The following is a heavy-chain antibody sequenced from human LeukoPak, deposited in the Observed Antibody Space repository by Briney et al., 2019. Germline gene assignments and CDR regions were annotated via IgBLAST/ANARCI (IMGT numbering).Heavy chain of an antibody. D-gene: IGHD4-11*01. CDR3: ARQQGLQNLNFDY. Sequence: GASVKLSCKTSGYTFTRYYIHWVRQAPGQGLEWLGIINPIGGTTDYAQKFQGRVTMTRDTSTSTVYMELSSLSPEDTAVYYCARQQGLQNLNFDYWGQGTLVTVSS. V-gene: IGHV1-46*01. CDR2: INPIGGTT. CDR1: GYTFTRYY. J-gene: IGHJ4*02.